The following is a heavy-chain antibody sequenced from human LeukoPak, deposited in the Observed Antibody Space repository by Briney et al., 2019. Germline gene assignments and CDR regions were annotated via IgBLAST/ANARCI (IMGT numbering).Heavy chain of an antibody. CDR3: ARGGYYDIRLNWFDP. J-gene: IGHJ5*02. D-gene: IGHD3-9*01. V-gene: IGHV1-69*05. CDR2: IIPIFGTA. Sequence: SVKVSCKASGGTFSSYAISWVRQAPGQGLEWMGGIIPIFGTANYAQKFQGRVTITTDESTSTAYMELSSLRSEDTAVYYCARGGYYDIRLNWFDPWGQGTLVTVSS. CDR1: GGTFSSYA.